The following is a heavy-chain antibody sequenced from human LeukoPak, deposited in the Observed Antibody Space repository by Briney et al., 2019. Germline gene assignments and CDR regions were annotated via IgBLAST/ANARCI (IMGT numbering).Heavy chain of an antibody. CDR2: IIPIFGTA. J-gene: IGHJ4*02. Sequence: SVKVSCKASGGTFSSYAISWVRQAPGQGLEWMGRIIPIFGTANYAQKFQGRVTITTDESASTAYMELSSLRSEDTAVYYCASSSGYYGYFDYWGQGTLVTVSS. D-gene: IGHD3-22*01. CDR3: ASSSGYYGYFDY. CDR1: GGTFSSYA. V-gene: IGHV1-69*05.